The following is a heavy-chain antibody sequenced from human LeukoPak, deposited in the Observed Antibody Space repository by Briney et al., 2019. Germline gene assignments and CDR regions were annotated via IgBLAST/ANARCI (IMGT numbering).Heavy chain of an antibody. D-gene: IGHD3-22*01. V-gene: IGHV1-69*04. CDR3: ARPPHDSSGYPTPDDAFDI. Sequence: GASVKVSCKASGGTFSSYAISWVRQAPGQGLEWMGRIISILGIANYAQKFQGRVTITADKSTSTAYMELSSLRSEDTAVYYCARPPHDSSGYPTPDDAFDIWGQGTMVTVSS. J-gene: IGHJ3*02. CDR2: IISILGIA. CDR1: GGTFSSYA.